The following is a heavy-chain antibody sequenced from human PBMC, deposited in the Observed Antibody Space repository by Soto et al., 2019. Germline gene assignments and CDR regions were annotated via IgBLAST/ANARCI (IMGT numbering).Heavy chain of an antibody. CDR1: GYTFTSYG. D-gene: IGHD4-17*01. J-gene: IGHJ6*02. V-gene: IGHV1-18*01. Sequence: QVQLVQSGAEVNKPGASVKVSCKASGYTFTSYGISWVRQAPGQGLEWMGWNSNYNGNTNYAQKLHGRATKTKTTSPSTAYMSLRSPRSDYTAVYYCARDVRSHDYGHYYHRMDVWRQGTTVTVSS. CDR2: NSNYNGNT. CDR3: ARDVRSHDYGHYYHRMDV.